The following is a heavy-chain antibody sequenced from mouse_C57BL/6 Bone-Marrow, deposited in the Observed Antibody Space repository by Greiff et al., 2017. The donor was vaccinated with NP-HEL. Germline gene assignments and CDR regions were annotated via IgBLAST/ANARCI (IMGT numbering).Heavy chain of an antibody. CDR1: GYAFSSSW. V-gene: IGHV1-82*01. Sequence: QVQLQQSGPELVKPGASVKISCKASGYAFSSSWMNWVKQRPGKGLEWIGRIYPGDGDTNCNGKFKGKATLTADKSSSTAYMQLSSLTSEDSAVYFCARGGYGLLLSDVWGTGTTVTVSS. CDR3: ARGGYGLLLSDV. CDR2: IYPGDGDT. J-gene: IGHJ1*03. D-gene: IGHD2-14*01.